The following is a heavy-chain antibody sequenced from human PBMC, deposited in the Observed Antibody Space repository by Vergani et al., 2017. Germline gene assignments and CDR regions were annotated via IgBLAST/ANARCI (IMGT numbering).Heavy chain of an antibody. V-gene: IGHV5-51*03. J-gene: IGHJ4*02. CDR2: INPIDSKI. D-gene: IGHD2-21*01. CDR3: TRNVPGGECACLRFDH. Sequence: EVMLVQSGAEVKKPGESLKISCKYSESSFISNEIAWVRQMSGKGLQWMGNINPIDSKIAYSPSFQGQAIMSLDKSITTAYLQWRSLKASDTAIYYCTRNVPGGECACLRFDHWGQGTQVTVSS. CDR1: ESSFISNE.